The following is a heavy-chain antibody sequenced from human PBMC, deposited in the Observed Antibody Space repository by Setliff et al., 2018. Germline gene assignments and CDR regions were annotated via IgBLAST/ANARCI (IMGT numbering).Heavy chain of an antibody. V-gene: IGHV3-30*02. Sequence: GESLKISCAASGFTFSSYGMHWVRQAPGKGLEWVAFIRSDGSNKYYADSVKGRFTISRDISKNTLYLQLNSLRAEDTAVYYCAKDADYGGNPVPLFDWGQGTLVTVSS. D-gene: IGHD4-17*01. CDR3: AKDADYGGNPVPLFD. CDR2: IRSDGSNK. J-gene: IGHJ4*02. CDR1: GFTFSSYG.